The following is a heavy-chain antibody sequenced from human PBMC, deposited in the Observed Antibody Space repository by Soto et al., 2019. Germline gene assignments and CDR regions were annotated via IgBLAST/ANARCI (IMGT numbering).Heavy chain of an antibody. J-gene: IGHJ6*02. CDR3: ARGGYYDSSGSRNYHYYGMNV. Sequence: ASVKVSCKASGYTFTNYGISWVRQAPGQGLEWMGWISPYNGNTKYAHKVQGRVTMSTDRSSRTAYMDLRSLRSDDTAIYFCARGGYYDSSGSRNYHYYGMNVWGQGTTVTVSS. D-gene: IGHD3-22*01. CDR2: ISPYNGNT. CDR1: GYTFTNYG. V-gene: IGHV1-18*01.